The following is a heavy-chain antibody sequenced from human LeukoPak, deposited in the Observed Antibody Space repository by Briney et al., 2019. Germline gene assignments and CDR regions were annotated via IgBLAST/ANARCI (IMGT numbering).Heavy chain of an antibody. V-gene: IGHV4-34*01. CDR2: INHSGST. CDR1: GGSFSGYY. CDR3: ARVDPELWFGELPGVFDY. J-gene: IGHJ4*02. Sequence: PSETLSLTCAVYGGSFSGYYWSWIRQPPGKGLEWIGEINHSGSTNYNPSLKSRVTISVDTSKNQFSLKLSSVTAADTAVYYCARVDPELWFGELPGVFDYWGQGTLVTVSS. D-gene: IGHD3-10*01.